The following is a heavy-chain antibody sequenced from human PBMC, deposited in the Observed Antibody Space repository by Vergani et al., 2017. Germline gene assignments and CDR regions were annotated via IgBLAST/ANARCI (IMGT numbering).Heavy chain of an antibody. J-gene: IGHJ4*02. V-gene: IGHV4-31*03. CDR2: IYYSGST. D-gene: IGHD4-23*01. CDR1: GGSISSGGYY. Sequence: QVQLQESGPGLVKPSQTLSLTCTVSGGSISSGGYYWSWIRQHPGKGLEWIGYIYYSGSTYYNPSLKSRVTISVDTSKNQFSLKLSSVTAADTAVYYCASDASVYGGNSDYFDYWGQGTLVTVSS. CDR3: ASDASVYGGNSDYFDY.